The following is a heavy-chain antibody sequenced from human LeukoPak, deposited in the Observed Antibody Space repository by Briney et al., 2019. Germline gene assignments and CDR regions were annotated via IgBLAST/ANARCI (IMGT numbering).Heavy chain of an antibody. CDR3: TRVGYCATTSCRTAFDI. CDR2: IKHDGSET. CDR1: RFTFSSYW. V-gene: IGHV3-7*04. Sequence: GGSLGLSCAASRFTFSSYWLSWVRQPPGKGLEWVANIKHDGSETYYVDSVKGRFTISRDNAKNTLYLQMNSLRAEDTAVYFCTRVGYCATTSCRTAFDIWGQGTMVTVS. D-gene: IGHD2-2*01. J-gene: IGHJ3*02.